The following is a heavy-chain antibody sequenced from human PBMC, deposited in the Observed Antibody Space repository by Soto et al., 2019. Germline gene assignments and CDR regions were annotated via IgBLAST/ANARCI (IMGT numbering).Heavy chain of an antibody. CDR2: ISGSGGST. J-gene: IGHJ4*02. V-gene: IGHV3-23*01. Sequence: GGSLRLSCAASGFTFSSYAMSWVRQAPGKGLEWVSAISGSGGSTYYADSVKGRFTISRDNSMNTLYLQMNTLRAEDTAVYYCAKVSSAWYAGFFDLWGQGTLVTVSS. CDR3: AKVSSAWYAGFFDL. D-gene: IGHD2-8*01. CDR1: GFTFSSYA.